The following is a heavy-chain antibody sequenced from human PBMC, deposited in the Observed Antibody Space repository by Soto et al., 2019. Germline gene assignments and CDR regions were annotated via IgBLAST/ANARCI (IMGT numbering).Heavy chain of an antibody. J-gene: IGHJ6*03. Sequence: SETLSLTCAVYGRSFSGYYWSWIGQTPGHGLEWIGDINYSGSTNYNPSLKSRVTISVDTSKHQFSLKLSSVTAADTALYYCARGGYCTSTSCFYYYMDVWGKGTTVTVSS. V-gene: IGHV4-34*01. CDR3: ARGGYCTSTSCFYYYMDV. D-gene: IGHD2-2*01. CDR2: INYSGST. CDR1: GRSFSGYY.